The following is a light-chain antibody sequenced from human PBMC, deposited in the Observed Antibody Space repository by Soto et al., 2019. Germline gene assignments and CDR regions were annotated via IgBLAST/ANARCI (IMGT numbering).Light chain of an antibody. V-gene: IGKV1-5*01. J-gene: IGKJ1*01. CDR2: AAS. Sequence: DIQMTQSPSTLSGSVGDTXXXXXRASESIDNWLAWYQQKPGKAPKLLIFAASTLVRGVPSRFSGRGSGTEFTLTISSLQADDYATFYCQQYHTDWTFGQGTKVDIK. CDR3: QQYHTDWT. CDR1: ESIDNW.